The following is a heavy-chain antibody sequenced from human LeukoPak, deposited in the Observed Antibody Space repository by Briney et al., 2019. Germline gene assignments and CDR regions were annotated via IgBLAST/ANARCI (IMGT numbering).Heavy chain of an antibody. CDR1: GFTFNSYS. J-gene: IGHJ4*02. V-gene: IGHV3-23*01. CDR2: ISGSGGSI. CDR3: ANSNYVGRGAYFDY. Sequence: PGGSLRLSCAASGFTFNSYSMNWVRQAPGKGLEWVSVISGSGGSIYYADSVKGRFTVSRDNSKNTLYLQMNSLRAEDTAVYYCANSNYVGRGAYFDYWGQGTLVTVSS. D-gene: IGHD1-7*01.